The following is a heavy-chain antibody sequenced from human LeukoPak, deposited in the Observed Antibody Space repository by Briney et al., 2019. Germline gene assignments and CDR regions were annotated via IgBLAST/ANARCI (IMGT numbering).Heavy chain of an antibody. CDR3: ARDLQWELLRIDY. D-gene: IGHD1-26*01. J-gene: IGHJ4*02. CDR1: GGSISSSSYH. Sequence: SETLSLTCTVSGGSISSSSYHWGWIRQPPGKGLEWIGSIYYSGSTYYNPSLKSRVTISVDTSKNQFSLKLSSVTAADTAVYYCARDLQWELLRIDYWGQGTLVTVSS. V-gene: IGHV4-39*07. CDR2: IYYSGST.